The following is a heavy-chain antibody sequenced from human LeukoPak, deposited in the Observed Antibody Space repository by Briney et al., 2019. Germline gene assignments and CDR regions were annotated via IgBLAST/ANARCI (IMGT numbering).Heavy chain of an antibody. CDR1: GDSVSSNSAA. V-gene: IGHV6-1*01. D-gene: IGHD2-15*01. J-gene: IGHJ6*03. CDR3: ARATDCSGGSCYPNYYYYMDV. Sequence: SQTLSLTCAISGDSVSSNSAAWNWIRQSPSRGLEWLGRTYYRSKWYNDYAVSVKSRITINPDTSKNQFSLKLSSVTAADTAVYYCARATDCSGGSCYPNYYYYMDVWGKGTTVTVSS. CDR2: TYYRSKWYN.